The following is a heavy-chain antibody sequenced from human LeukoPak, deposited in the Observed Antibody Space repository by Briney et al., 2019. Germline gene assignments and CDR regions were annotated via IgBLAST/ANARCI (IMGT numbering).Heavy chain of an antibody. D-gene: IGHD6-19*01. J-gene: IGHJ4*02. V-gene: IGHV4-34*01. CDR2: INHRATT. CDR3: ARGSSGFQFFDY. Sequence: SETLSLTCAVYGGSFSGYFWTCIRQSPGKGLEWIGEINHRATTDYNPSLKSRVSLSVDTSKNQFSLKLTSVTAADTAVYYCARGSSGFQFFDYWGQGTLVTVSS. CDR1: GGSFSGYF.